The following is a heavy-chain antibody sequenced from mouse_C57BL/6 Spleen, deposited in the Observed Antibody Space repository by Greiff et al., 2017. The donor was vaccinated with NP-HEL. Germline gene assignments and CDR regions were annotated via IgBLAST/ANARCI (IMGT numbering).Heavy chain of an antibody. CDR2: IYPGDGDT. V-gene: IGHV1-82*01. J-gene: IGHJ4*01. CDR3: ARSDLLGAMDY. CDR1: GYAFSSSW. Sequence: VQLQQSGPELVKPGASVKISCKASGYAFSSSWMNWVKQRPGKGLEWIGRIYPGDGDTNYNGKFKGKATLTADKSSSTAYMQLSSLTSEDCAVYFCARSDLLGAMDYWGQGTSVTVSS. D-gene: IGHD2-1*01.